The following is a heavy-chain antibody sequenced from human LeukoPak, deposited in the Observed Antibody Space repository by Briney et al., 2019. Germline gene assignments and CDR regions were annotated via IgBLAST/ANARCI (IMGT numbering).Heavy chain of an antibody. CDR2: ISYDGSNK. J-gene: IGHJ4*02. CDR1: GFTFSSYG. Sequence: PGGSLRLSCAASGFTFSSYGMHWVRQAPGKGLEWVAVISYDGSNKYYADSVKGRFTISRDNSKNTLYLQMNSLRAEDTAVYYCARDRGGYSYGTFDYWGQGTLVTVSS. D-gene: IGHD5-18*01. V-gene: IGHV3-30*03. CDR3: ARDRGGYSYGTFDY.